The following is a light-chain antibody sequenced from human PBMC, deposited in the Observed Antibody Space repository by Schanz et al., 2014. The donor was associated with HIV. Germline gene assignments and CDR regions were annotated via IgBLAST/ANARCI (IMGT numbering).Light chain of an antibody. CDR2: GVS. Sequence: EIVLTQSPGSLSLSPGERATLSCRASQSVRSNFLAWYQQKPGQAPRLLIYGVSVRATGSPDRFSGGVSGTDFTLTISRVEPEDYAVYYCQQYGSSPWTFGQGTRVDVK. J-gene: IGKJ1*01. CDR3: QQYGSSPWT. V-gene: IGKV3-20*01. CDR1: QSVRSNF.